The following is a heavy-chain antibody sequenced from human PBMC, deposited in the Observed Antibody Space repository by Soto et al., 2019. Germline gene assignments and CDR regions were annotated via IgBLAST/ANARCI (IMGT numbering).Heavy chain of an antibody. V-gene: IGHV1-8*01. CDR2: MNPDSGST. Sequence: QVQLVQSGAEVKKPGASVKVSCKASGYTFTSYDINWVRQASGQGLEWMGWMNPDSGSTDYAQKFQGRVTLTRDTSINTVFMEVSSLRSDDTAVYWCARGSSSRYQLQPYYFDYWGQGTPVTVSS. CDR1: GYTFTSYD. D-gene: IGHD2-2*01. J-gene: IGHJ4*02. CDR3: ARGSSSRYQLQPYYFDY.